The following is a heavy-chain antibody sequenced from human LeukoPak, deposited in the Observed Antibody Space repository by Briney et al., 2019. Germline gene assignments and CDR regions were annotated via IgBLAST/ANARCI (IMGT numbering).Heavy chain of an antibody. CDR1: GFTFSNAW. V-gene: IGHV3-15*01. Sequence: PGGSLRLSCAASGFTFSNAWMSWVRQAPGKGLEWVGRIKSKTDGGTTDYAAPVKGRFTISRDDSKNTLYLQMNGLKTEDTAVYYCTTLYQSSIAALPKGYWGQGTLVTVSS. J-gene: IGHJ4*02. D-gene: IGHD6-6*01. CDR2: IKSKTDGGTT. CDR3: TTLYQSSIAALPKGY.